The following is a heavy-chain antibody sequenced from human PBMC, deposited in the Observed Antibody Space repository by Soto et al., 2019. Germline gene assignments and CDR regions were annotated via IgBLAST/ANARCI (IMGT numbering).Heavy chain of an antibody. CDR1: GFTFSNYA. J-gene: IGHJ4*02. Sequence: EVQLLESGGGLVQPGGSLRLSCAASGFTFSNYALSWVRQAPGKGLEWVSAISGSGASTYYADSVKGRFTISRDNSKNTLYLQMNSLRAEDTAVYYCAKEYCASTSCNFDHWGQGTLVTVSS. CDR2: ISGSGAST. D-gene: IGHD2-2*01. V-gene: IGHV3-23*01. CDR3: AKEYCASTSCNFDH.